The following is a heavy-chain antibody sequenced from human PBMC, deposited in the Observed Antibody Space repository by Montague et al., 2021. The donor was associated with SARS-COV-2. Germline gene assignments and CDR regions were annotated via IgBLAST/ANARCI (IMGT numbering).Heavy chain of an antibody. J-gene: IGHJ4*02. V-gene: IGHV2-5*02. CDR3: AHSPIERGF. CDR2: IYWDDDK. D-gene: IGHD5-24*01. Sequence: PALVKPTQTLTLTCTFSGFSLNASGVGVGWIRQPPGKALEWLASIYWDDDKRYSPFLKTRLTITKDTSKSQVVLRMTNVDPVDTATYYCAHSPIERGFWGQGTLVTVSS. CDR1: GFSLNASGVG.